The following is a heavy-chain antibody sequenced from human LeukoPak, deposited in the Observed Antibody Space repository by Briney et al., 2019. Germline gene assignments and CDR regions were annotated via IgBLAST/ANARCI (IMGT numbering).Heavy chain of an antibody. CDR3: ARAGVATIYYYYYGMDV. D-gene: IGHD5-12*01. CDR2: ISSSSSYI. V-gene: IGHV3-21*01. Sequence: PGGSLRLSCAASGFTFSSYSMNWVRQAPGKGLEWVSSISSSSSYIYYADSVKGRLTISRDNAKNSLYLQMNSLRAEDTAVYYCARAGVATIYYYYYGMDVWGQGTTVTVSS. CDR1: GFTFSSYS. J-gene: IGHJ6*02.